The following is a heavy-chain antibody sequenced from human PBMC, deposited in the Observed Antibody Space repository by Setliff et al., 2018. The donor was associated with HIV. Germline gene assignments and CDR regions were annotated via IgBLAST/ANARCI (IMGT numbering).Heavy chain of an antibody. V-gene: IGHV4-59*11. D-gene: IGHD3-3*01. CDR1: GGSIRSH. Sequence: SETLSLTCSVSGGSIRSHWSWIRQPPGKGLEWVGYIHYSGSTKYNSSLKRRFTMSIDTSKNQFSLKLSSVTAADTAIYYCARGPLVTDFWSGIGTFDVWGQGTMVTVSS. J-gene: IGHJ3*01. CDR2: IHYSGST. CDR3: ARGPLVTDFWSGIGTFDV.